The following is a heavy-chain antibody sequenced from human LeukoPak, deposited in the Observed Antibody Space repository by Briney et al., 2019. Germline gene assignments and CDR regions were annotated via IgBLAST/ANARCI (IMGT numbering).Heavy chain of an antibody. Sequence: PGRSLRLSCAASGFTFSSYGMHWVRQAPGKGLEWVSVIYSGGSTYYADSVKGRFTISRDNSKNTLYLQMNSLRAEDTAVYYCARDSPGVVTFDYWGQGTLVTVSS. D-gene: IGHD3-3*01. J-gene: IGHJ4*02. CDR1: GFTFSSYG. CDR2: IYSGGST. CDR3: ARDSPGVVTFDY. V-gene: IGHV3-66*01.